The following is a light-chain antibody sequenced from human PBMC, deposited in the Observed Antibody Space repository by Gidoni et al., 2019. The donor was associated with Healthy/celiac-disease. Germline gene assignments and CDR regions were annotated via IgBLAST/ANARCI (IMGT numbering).Light chain of an antibody. CDR1: QSVSSY. CDR2: DAS. CDR3: QQRSNWPPGLT. V-gene: IGKV3-11*01. Sequence: LTESPATPSLSPCERATLSCMASQSVSSYLAWYQPKPGQAPRLLIYDASNRATGIPARFSGSGSGTDFTLTISSLEPEDFAVYYCQQRSNWPPGLTFGGGTKVEIK. J-gene: IGKJ4*01.